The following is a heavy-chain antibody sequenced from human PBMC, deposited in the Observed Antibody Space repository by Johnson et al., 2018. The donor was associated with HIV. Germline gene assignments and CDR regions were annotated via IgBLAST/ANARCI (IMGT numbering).Heavy chain of an antibody. D-gene: IGHD1-26*01. J-gene: IGHJ3*02. CDR3: ARDREWELLFGAFDI. CDR1: GFTFSSYA. CDR2: LSFDGREK. V-gene: IGHV3-30*04. Sequence: QVQLVESGGGVVQPGRSLRLSCAASGFTFSSYAMHWVRQAPGKGLEWVAVLSFDGREKYFADSVKGRFSISRDNSNNTLYLQMNSLRPEDTAVYYCARDREWELLFGAFDIWGQGTVVTVSS.